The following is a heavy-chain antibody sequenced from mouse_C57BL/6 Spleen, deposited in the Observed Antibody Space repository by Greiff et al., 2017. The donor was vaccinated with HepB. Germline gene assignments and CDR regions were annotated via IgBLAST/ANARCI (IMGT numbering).Heavy chain of an antibody. CDR3: TRSNYYGSSWFAY. D-gene: IGHD1-1*01. J-gene: IGHJ3*01. CDR2: IDPETGGT. V-gene: IGHV1-15*01. Sequence: VQLQQSGAELVRPGASVTLSCKASGYTFTDYEMHWVKQTPVHGLEWLGAIDPETGGTAYNQKFKGKAILTADKSSSTAYMELRSLTSEDSAVYYCTRSNYYGSSWFAYGGQGTLVTVSA. CDR1: GYTFTDYE.